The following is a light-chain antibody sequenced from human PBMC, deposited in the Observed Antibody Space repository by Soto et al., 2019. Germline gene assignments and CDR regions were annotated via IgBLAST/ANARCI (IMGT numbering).Light chain of an antibody. CDR1: SGHSSYA. V-gene: IGLV4-69*01. CDR2: LNSDGSH. J-gene: IGLJ7*01. CDR3: QTWGTGIAV. Sequence: QLVLTQSPSASASLGASVKLTCTLSSGHSSYAIAWHQQQPEKGPRYLMKLNSDGSHSKGDGIPDRLSGSSSGAERYLTISGLQSEDEADYYCQTWGTGIAVFGGGNQLTVL.